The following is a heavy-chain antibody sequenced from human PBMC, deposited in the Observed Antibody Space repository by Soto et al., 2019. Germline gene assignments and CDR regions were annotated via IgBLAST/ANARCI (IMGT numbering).Heavy chain of an antibody. J-gene: IGHJ4*02. CDR2: VFYGGT. V-gene: IGHV4-59*01. D-gene: IGHD3-16*01. Sequence: PSETLSLTCSVSGRSMSSNYWSWIRQSPDKGLEWLGYVFYGGTEYNPSLGGRVSMSVETSKSQFSLKLTAVTVADTAVYYCASYRGALYFESWGPGILVTVPQ. CDR3: ASYRGALYFES. CDR1: GRSMSSNY.